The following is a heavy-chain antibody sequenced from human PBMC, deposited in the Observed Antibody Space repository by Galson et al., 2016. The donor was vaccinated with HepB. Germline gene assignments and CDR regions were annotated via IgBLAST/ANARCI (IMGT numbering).Heavy chain of an antibody. J-gene: IGHJ2*01. CDR1: GYGFTDYY. CDR3: AGDYGWGSHSLPGLTKYIRSFDL. CDR2: INPNSGDT. Sequence: SVKVSCKASGYGFTDYYLHWVRQAPGQGLEWMGRINPNSGDTNYAQKFQGRVTMTRDKSRITAYMELSRLRSDETAVYYCAGDYGWGSHSLPGLTKYIRSFDLWGRGTLVTVSS. D-gene: IGHD3-10*01. V-gene: IGHV1-2*06.